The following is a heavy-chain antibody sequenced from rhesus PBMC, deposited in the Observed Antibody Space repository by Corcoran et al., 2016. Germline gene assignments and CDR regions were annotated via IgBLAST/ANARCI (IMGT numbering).Heavy chain of an antibody. CDR1: GGTISSGYCY. V-gene: IGHV4S12*01. CDR2: IHSNSEST. J-gene: IGHJ4*01. CDR3: ARVGGYLCSVN. Sequence: QVQLQESGPGVVKPSETLSLTCAVSGGTISSGYCYWSWIRQPPGKGLEWIGGIHSNSESTNYIPSLKSRVTISKDTSKTQFSLKLSSVTATDTAVYYCARVGGYLCSVNWGQGVLVTVSS. D-gene: IGHD2-33*01.